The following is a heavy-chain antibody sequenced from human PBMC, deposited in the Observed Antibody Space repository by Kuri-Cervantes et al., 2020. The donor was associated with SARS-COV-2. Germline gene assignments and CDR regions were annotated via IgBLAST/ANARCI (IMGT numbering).Heavy chain of an antibody. CDR2: IYYTGGT. J-gene: IGHJ4*02. V-gene: IGHV4-31*03. CDR1: GDSIGSGKYY. Sequence: LRLSCNVTGDSIGSGKYYWSWIRQRPGKGLEWIGSIYYTGGTYYSPSLNSRVTISVDTFKNQFSLKMTSLTAADTALYFCARGSTTSRYYFGYWGLGTLVTVSS. CDR3: ARGSTTSRYYFGY. D-gene: IGHD2/OR15-2a*01.